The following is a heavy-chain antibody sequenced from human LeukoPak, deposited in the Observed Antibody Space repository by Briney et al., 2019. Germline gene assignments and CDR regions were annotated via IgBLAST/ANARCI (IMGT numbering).Heavy chain of an antibody. CDR3: ASHTYYYSSGSFGH. D-gene: IGHD3-10*01. Sequence: GASVKVSCKASGYTFTSYDINWVRQATGQGPVWMGWMNPSSGNTGYAQRFQGRVTMTRDTSISTAYLELSSLRSEDTAVYYCASHTYYYSSGSFGHWGQGTLVTVSS. CDR1: GYTFTSYD. CDR2: MNPSSGNT. V-gene: IGHV1-8*01. J-gene: IGHJ4*02.